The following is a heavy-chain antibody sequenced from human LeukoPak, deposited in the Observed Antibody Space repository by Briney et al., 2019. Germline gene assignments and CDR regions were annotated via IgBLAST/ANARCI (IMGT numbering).Heavy chain of an antibody. V-gene: IGHV3-21*01. CDR1: GFTFSSYI. Sequence: GGSLRLSCAASGFTFSSYIMNWVRQAPGKGLEWVSSISTSSSYIYYADSVKGRFTISRDNAKNSLFLKTDTLRGDDTGIYYCARDPNVLGITPYYFDFWGQGTLVTVSS. CDR3: ARDPNVLGITPYYFDF. D-gene: IGHD3-10*02. J-gene: IGHJ4*02. CDR2: ISTSSSYI.